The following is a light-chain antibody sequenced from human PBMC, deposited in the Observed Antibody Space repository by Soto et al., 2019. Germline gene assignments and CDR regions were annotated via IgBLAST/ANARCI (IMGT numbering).Light chain of an antibody. CDR3: QQYYSTPYT. J-gene: IGKJ2*01. CDR1: QSVLYSSNNKNY. CDR2: WAS. V-gene: IGKV4-1*01. Sequence: DIVMTQSPDSLAVSLGERATINCKSSQSVLYSSNNKNYLAWFQQKPGQPPKLLIYWASARESGVPDRFGGSGSGTDFTFTINSLQAEDVAVYYCQQYYSTPYTFGQGTKLEIK.